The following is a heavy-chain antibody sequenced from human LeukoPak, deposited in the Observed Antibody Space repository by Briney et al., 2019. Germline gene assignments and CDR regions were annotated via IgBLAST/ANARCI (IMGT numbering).Heavy chain of an antibody. CDR2: IRSKAYRGTT. D-gene: IGHD3-10*01. J-gene: IGHJ6*02. V-gene: IGHV3-49*04. Sequence: PGGSLRLSCTAFGFIFGDHAMSWVRQAPGKGLEWVGFIRSKAYRGTTEYAASVKGRFTISRDDSIGIAHLQMNSLRTEDTAVYYCTRGPIDLWLHNSMDVWGQGTTVIVSS. CDR1: GFIFGDHA. CDR3: TRGPIDLWLHNSMDV.